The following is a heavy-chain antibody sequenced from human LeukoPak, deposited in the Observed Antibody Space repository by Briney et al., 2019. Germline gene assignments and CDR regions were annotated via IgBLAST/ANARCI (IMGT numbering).Heavy chain of an antibody. Sequence: PSETLSLTCTVSGGSISSSSYYWGWIRQPPGKGLEWIGSIYYSGSTYYNPSLKSRVTISVDTSKNQFSLNLRSVTAADTAVYYCASGVTGIGNYWGQGTLVTVSS. V-gene: IGHV4-39*07. D-gene: IGHD1-1*01. CDR3: ASGVTGIGNY. J-gene: IGHJ4*02. CDR1: GGSISSSSYY. CDR2: IYYSGST.